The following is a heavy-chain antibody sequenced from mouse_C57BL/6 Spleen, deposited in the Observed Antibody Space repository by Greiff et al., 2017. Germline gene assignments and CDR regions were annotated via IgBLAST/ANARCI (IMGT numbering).Heavy chain of an antibody. D-gene: IGHD1-1*01. CDR3: ARGGSYGSSYYY. J-gene: IGHJ2*01. CDR1: GFNIKDYY. CDR2: IDPEDGET. Sequence: VQLQQSGAELVKPGASVKLSCTASGFNIKDYYMHWVKQRTEQGLEWIGRIDPEDGETKYAQKFQGKATIPTDTSSNTAYLQHSSLTSEDTAVYYCARGGSYGSSYYYWGQSTTLTVSS. V-gene: IGHV14-2*01.